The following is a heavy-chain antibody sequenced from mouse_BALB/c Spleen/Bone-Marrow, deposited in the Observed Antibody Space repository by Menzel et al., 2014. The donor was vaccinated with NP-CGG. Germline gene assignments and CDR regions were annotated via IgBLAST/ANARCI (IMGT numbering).Heavy chain of an antibody. CDR3: ARGGISVDY. J-gene: IGHJ2*01. CDR1: GYVFSTYW. CDR2: IYPGDGDT. V-gene: IGHV1-80*01. Sequence: QVQLKESGAELVRPGSSVKISCKSSGYVFSTYWINWVKQRPGQGLEWIGQIYPGDGDTDFNGKFKDKATLTADESSNTAYMQLSSLTSEDSAVCFCARGGISVDYWGQGTTLTVSS.